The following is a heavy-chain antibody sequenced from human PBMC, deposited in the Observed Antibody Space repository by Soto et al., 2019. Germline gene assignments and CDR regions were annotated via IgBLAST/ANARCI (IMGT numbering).Heavy chain of an antibody. CDR3: AKGGNSASPFDY. Sequence: SVKVSCKASGGTFSSYAISWVRQAPGQGLEWMGGIIPIFGTANYAQKFQGRVTITADESTSTAYMELSSLRSEDTAVYYCAKGGNSASPFDYWGQGTLVTVSS. CDR1: GGTFSSYA. J-gene: IGHJ4*02. CDR2: IIPIFGTA. D-gene: IGHD2-21*02. V-gene: IGHV1-69*13.